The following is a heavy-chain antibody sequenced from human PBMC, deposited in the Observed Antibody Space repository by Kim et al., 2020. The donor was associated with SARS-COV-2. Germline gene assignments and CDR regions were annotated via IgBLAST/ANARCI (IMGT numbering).Heavy chain of an antibody. Sequence: TPSLKSRVTISVDTSKNQFSLKLSSVTAADTAVYYCARHILNYGGNWFDPWGQGTLVTVSS. CDR3: ARHILNYGGNWFDP. D-gene: IGHD4-17*01. J-gene: IGHJ5*02. V-gene: IGHV4-59*08.